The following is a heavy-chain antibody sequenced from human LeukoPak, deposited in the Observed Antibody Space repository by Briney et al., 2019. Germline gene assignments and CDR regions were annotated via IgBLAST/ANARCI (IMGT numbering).Heavy chain of an antibody. CDR1: GGTFSSYA. Sequence: SVKVSCKASGGTFSSYAISWVRQAPGQGLEWMGGIIPIFGTANYAQKFQGRVTITADESTSTAYMELSSLRSEDAAVYYCASGYGSGSYYNGYYFDYWGQGTLVTVSS. CDR2: IIPIFGTA. CDR3: ASGYGSGSYYNGYYFDY. J-gene: IGHJ4*02. V-gene: IGHV1-69*13. D-gene: IGHD3-10*01.